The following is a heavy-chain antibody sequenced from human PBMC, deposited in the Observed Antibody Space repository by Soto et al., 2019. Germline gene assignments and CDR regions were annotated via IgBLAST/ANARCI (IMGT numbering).Heavy chain of an antibody. J-gene: IGHJ6*02. Sequence: QAQLEQSGGEVKKPGSSVKVSCKSSRVAFSKFIVTWVRQAPGLWVEWVGGIIPIFGTANYAQKFQGRVTITADESTSTSYMEVNNLRSEDTAVYYCAKVRYSSPMGYYYGMDVWGQGTTVTVSS. D-gene: IGHD6-19*01. CDR3: AKVRYSSPMGYYYGMDV. CDR2: IIPIFGTA. V-gene: IGHV1-69*01. CDR1: RVAFSKFI.